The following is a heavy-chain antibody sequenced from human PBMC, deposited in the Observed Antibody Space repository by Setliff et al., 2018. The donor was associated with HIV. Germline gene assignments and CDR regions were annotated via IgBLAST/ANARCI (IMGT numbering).Heavy chain of an antibody. D-gene: IGHD3-22*01. J-gene: IGHJ6*02. Sequence: ASVKVSCKASGYTFTSYDISWVRQAPGQGLEWMGWISAYNGNTNYAQKLQGRVTMTTDTSTSTAYMELRSLRSDDTAVYYCAREIGDYYDSSGYYPPTDYYYGMDVWGQGTTVIVS. CDR3: AREIGDYYDSSGYYPPTDYYYGMDV. V-gene: IGHV1-18*01. CDR1: GYTFTSYD. CDR2: ISAYNGNT.